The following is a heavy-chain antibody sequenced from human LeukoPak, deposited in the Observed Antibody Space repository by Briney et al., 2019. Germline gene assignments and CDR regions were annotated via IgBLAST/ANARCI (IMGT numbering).Heavy chain of an antibody. J-gene: IGHJ4*02. D-gene: IGHD3-3*01. CDR3: ARDYDFWRDPYYFDY. CDR1: GGTFSSYA. CDR2: INPNSGGT. Sequence: ASVKVSCKASGGTFSSYAISWVRQAPGQGLEWMGWINPNSGGTNYAQKFQGRVTMTRDTSISTAYMELSRLRSDDTAVYYCARDYDFWRDPYYFDYWGQGTLVTVSS. V-gene: IGHV1-2*02.